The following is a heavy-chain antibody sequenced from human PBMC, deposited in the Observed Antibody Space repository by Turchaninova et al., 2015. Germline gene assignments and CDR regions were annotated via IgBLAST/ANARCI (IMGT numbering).Heavy chain of an antibody. V-gene: IGHV3-33*01. Sequence: AVSGFTFSSYGMHWVRQAPGKGLEWVAVIWYDGSNKYYADSVKGRFTISRDNSKNTLYLQMNSLRAEDTAVYYCAREGRYDSSGYYYYYGMDVWGQGTTVTVSS. CDR2: IWYDGSNK. CDR3: AREGRYDSSGYYYYYGMDV. J-gene: IGHJ6*02. CDR1: GFTFSSYG. D-gene: IGHD3-22*01.